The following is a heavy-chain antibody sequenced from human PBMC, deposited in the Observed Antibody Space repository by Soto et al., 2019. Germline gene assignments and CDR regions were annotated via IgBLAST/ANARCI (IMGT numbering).Heavy chain of an antibody. CDR2: ISYDGSNK. D-gene: IGHD6-19*01. J-gene: IGHJ6*01. CDR1: GFTFSSYA. CDR3: ARDGLPPPAVAGIRYYGMDV. Sequence: QVQLVESGGGVVQPGRSLRLSCAASGFTFSSYAMHWVRQAPGKGLEWVAVISYDGSNKYYADSGKGRFTISRDNSKNTLYLQMNSLRAEDTAVYYCARDGLPPPAVAGIRYYGMDVWGQGTTVTVSS. V-gene: IGHV3-30-3*01.